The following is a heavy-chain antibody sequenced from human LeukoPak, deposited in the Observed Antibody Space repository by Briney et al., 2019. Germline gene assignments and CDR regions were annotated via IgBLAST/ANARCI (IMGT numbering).Heavy chain of an antibody. CDR3: ARTRTMVRGVIPSNWFDP. J-gene: IGHJ5*02. D-gene: IGHD3-10*01. V-gene: IGHV4-4*07. CDR2: IYTSGST. CDR1: GGSISSYY. Sequence: SETLSLTCTVSGGSISSYYWSWIRQPAGMGLEWIGRIYTSGSTNYNPSLKSRVTMSVDTSKNQFSLKLSSVTAADTAVYYCARTRTMVRGVIPSNWFDPWGQGTLVTVSS.